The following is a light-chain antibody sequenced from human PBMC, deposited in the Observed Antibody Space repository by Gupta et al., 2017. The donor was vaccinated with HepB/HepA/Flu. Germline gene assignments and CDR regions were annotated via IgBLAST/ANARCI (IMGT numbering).Light chain of an antibody. CDR1: SGSVSTGYN. Sequence: QTVVTQEASFSVSPGGTVTLTCGLSSGSVSTGYNPSWYQQTPGQAPRTLIYNTNTRSSGVPDRFSGSILGNKAALTITGAQSDDESDYYCGLYMGSGIWVFGGGTKLTVL. CDR3: GLYMGSGIWV. CDR2: NTN. J-gene: IGLJ3*02. V-gene: IGLV8-61*01.